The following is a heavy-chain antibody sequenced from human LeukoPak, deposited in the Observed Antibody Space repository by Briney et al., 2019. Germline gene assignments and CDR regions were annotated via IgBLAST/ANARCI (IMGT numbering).Heavy chain of an antibody. Sequence: PSETLSLTCTVSGGSVSSGDYYWSWIRQPPGKGLEWIGYIYYSGSTYYNPSLKSRVTISVDTSKNQFSLKLSSVTAADTAVYYCARIPHCSGGSCYSIYFDYWGQGTLVTVSS. D-gene: IGHD2-15*01. V-gene: IGHV4-30-4*01. CDR3: ARIPHCSGGSCYSIYFDY. CDR1: GGSVSSGDYY. J-gene: IGHJ4*02. CDR2: IYYSGST.